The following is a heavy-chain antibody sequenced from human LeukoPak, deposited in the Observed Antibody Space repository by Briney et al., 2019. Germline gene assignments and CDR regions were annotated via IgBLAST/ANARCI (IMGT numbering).Heavy chain of an antibody. Sequence: GSLRLSCAASGFTFSSYRMSWVRQAPGKGLEWIGSIYYGRTTYYNPSLNSRVTISVVTSKNQFSLQLNSVTAADTAVYYCVRHDGRGGATMGALDSWGQGSLVTVSS. V-gene: IGHV4-39*01. J-gene: IGHJ4*02. CDR2: IYYGRTT. D-gene: IGHD5-12*01. CDR3: VRHDGRGGATMGALDS. CDR1: GFTFSSYR.